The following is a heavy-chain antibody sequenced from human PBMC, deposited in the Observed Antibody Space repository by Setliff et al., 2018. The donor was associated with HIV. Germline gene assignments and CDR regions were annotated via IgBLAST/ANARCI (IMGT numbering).Heavy chain of an antibody. J-gene: IGHJ1*01. CDR1: GFTFSTYG. CDR2: IRYDGNIK. D-gene: IGHD5-12*01. CDR3: ARDKSIRGYDTGEYFQH. Sequence: GESLKISCAASGFTFSTYGMHWVRQAPGKGLEWVAFIRYDGNIKSYADSVRGRFTISRDSSKNTLYLQMNSLRAEDTAVYYCARDKSIRGYDTGEYFQHWGQGTLVTVSS. V-gene: IGHV3-30*02.